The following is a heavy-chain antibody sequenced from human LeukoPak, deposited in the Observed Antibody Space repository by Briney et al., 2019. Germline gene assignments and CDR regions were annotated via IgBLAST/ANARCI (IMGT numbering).Heavy chain of an antibody. Sequence: PSETLSLTCTVSGGSVSRYYWSWIRQPPGKGLEWIGNIYYSGSTNYNPSLKSRVTISVDTSKNQFSLKLSSVTAADTAVYYCARAKWELLIYFDYWGQGTLVTVSS. CDR3: ARAKWELLIYFDY. CDR1: GGSVSRYY. CDR2: IYYSGST. J-gene: IGHJ4*02. V-gene: IGHV4-59*02. D-gene: IGHD1-26*01.